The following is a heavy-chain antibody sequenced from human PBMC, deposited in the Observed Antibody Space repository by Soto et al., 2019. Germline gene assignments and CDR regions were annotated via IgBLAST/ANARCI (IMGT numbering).Heavy chain of an antibody. CDR1: GFTFSSYA. Sequence: LSLTCAASGFTFSSYAMHWVRQAPGKGLEYVSAISSNGGSTYYANSVKGRFTISRDNSKNTLYLQMGSLRAEDMAVYYCARGMTTNFPYYFDYWGQGTLVTVSS. D-gene: IGHD4-4*01. V-gene: IGHV3-64*01. CDR2: ISSNGGST. CDR3: ARGMTTNFPYYFDY. J-gene: IGHJ4*02.